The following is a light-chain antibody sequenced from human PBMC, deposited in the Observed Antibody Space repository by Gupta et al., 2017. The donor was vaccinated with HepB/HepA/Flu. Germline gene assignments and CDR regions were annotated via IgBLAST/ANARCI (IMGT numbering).Light chain of an antibody. V-gene: IGKV1-33*01. CDR2: DAS. Sequence: DIQMTQSPSSLSASVGDRVTITCQASQDISNYLNWYQQKPGKAPKLLIYDASNLETGVPSRFSGSGSGTDFTFTISSLQPEDIATYYCQQYDNLHPGSLAFGPGTKVDIK. CDR3: QQYDNLHPGSLA. CDR1: QDISNY. J-gene: IGKJ3*01.